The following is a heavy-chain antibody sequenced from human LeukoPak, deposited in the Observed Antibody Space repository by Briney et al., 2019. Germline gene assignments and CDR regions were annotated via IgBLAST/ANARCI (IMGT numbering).Heavy chain of an antibody. D-gene: IGHD6-19*01. CDR2: ISAYNGNT. J-gene: IGHJ4*02. Sequence: ASVKVSCKASGGTFSSYAISWVRQAPGQGLEWMGWISAYNGNTNYAQKLQGRVTMTTDTSTSTAYMELRSLRSDDTAVYYCARDDAVAGRVFDYWGQGTLVTVSS. CDR1: GGTFSSYA. CDR3: ARDDAVAGRVFDY. V-gene: IGHV1-18*01.